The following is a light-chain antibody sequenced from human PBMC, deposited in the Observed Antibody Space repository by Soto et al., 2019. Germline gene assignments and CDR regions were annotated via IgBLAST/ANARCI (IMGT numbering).Light chain of an antibody. Sequence: QSVLTQPRSVSGSPGQSVTISCTGTSSDVGGYNYVSWYQQHPGKAPKLMIYDVSKRPSGVPDRFSGSKSANTAALTISGLQAEDEADYYCCSYAGRSTFVFGTGTKLTVL. CDR2: DVS. CDR1: SSDVGGYNY. J-gene: IGLJ1*01. CDR3: CSYAGRSTFV. V-gene: IGLV2-11*01.